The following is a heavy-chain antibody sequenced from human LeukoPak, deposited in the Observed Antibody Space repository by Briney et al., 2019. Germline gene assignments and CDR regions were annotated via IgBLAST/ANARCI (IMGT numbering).Heavy chain of an antibody. CDR1: GFTLSSYA. CDR3: AKVNYYQPYF. CDR2: IDVATGGS. V-gene: IGHV3-23*01. D-gene: IGHD2-2*01. J-gene: IGHJ4*02. Sequence: AGGSLTLSCAASGFTLSSYAMSWVRQAPGKGLEWVSTIDVATGGSYYADSVKGRFTISRDTFQNTLYLQLNSLRVDDTAVYYCAKVNYYQPYFWGQGTLVTVSS.